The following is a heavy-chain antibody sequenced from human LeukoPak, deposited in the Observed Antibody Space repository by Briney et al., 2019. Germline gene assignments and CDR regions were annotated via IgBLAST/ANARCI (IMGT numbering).Heavy chain of an antibody. Sequence: GESLTISCQGSGYTFTTYWIGWVRQMPGKGLEWMGIIYPGDSDTRYSPPFRGRVTISADKSINTAYLQWSDLKASDTAIYYCARAPPIPRAGTYYYYMDVWGKGTTVTVSS. CDR2: IYPGDSDT. CDR3: ARAPPIPRAGTYYYYMDV. D-gene: IGHD6-19*01. V-gene: IGHV5-51*01. J-gene: IGHJ6*03. CDR1: GYTFTTYW.